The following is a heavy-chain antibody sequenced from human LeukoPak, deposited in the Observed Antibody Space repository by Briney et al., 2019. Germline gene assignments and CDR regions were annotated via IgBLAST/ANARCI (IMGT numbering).Heavy chain of an antibody. D-gene: IGHD2-2*01. Sequence: SETLSLTCAVSGGSISSGGYSWSWIRQPPGKGLEWIGYIYHSGSTYYNPSLKSRVTISVDRSKNQFSLKLSSVTAADTAVYYCARVEYCSSTSCFMEIDYWGQGTLVTVSS. V-gene: IGHV4-30-2*01. CDR3: ARVEYCSSTSCFMEIDY. CDR1: GGSISSGGYS. J-gene: IGHJ4*02. CDR2: IYHSGST.